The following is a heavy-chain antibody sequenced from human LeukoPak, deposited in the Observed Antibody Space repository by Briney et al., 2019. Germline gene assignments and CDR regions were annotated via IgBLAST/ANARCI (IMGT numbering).Heavy chain of an antibody. Sequence: PSQTLSLTCTVSGSSISSGGYYWNSTRQHPGKSLEWIGNIYYSGSTYYNPSLKRRVTITVATSKNQSSLKLSSVPAADTAVYYGARAMGPSGDYGIGESWGQGTLVTVAS. CDR1: GSSISSGGYY. V-gene: IGHV4-31*03. D-gene: IGHD3-16*01. CDR3: ARAMGPSGDYGIGES. J-gene: IGHJ5*02. CDR2: IYYSGST.